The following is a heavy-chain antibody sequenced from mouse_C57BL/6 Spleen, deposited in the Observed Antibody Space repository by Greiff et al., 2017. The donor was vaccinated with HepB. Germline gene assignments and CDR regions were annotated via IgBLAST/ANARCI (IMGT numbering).Heavy chain of an antibody. Sequence: QVQLQQPGAELVKPGASVKLSCKASGYTFTSYWMQWVKQRPGQGLEWIGEIDPSDSYTNYNQKFKGKATLTVDTSSSTAYMQLSSLTSEDSAVYYGASYDYDPFAYWGQGTLVTVSA. CDR2: IDPSDSYT. D-gene: IGHD2-4*01. CDR3: ASYDYDPFAY. CDR1: GYTFTSYW. V-gene: IGHV1-50*01. J-gene: IGHJ3*01.